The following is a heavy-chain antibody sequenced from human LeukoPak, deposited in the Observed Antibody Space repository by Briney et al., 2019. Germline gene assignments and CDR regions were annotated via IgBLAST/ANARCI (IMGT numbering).Heavy chain of an antibody. V-gene: IGHV3-21*01. Sequence: GGSLRLSCAASGFTFSSYSMNWVRQAPGKGLEWVSSISSSSSYICYADSVKGRFTISRDNAKNSLYLQMNSLRAEDTAVYYCARTLRTYYYDSSGYYHSGKGAFDIWGQGTMVTVSS. J-gene: IGHJ3*02. CDR3: ARTLRTYYYDSSGYYHSGKGAFDI. CDR1: GFTFSSYS. CDR2: ISSSSSYI. D-gene: IGHD3-22*01.